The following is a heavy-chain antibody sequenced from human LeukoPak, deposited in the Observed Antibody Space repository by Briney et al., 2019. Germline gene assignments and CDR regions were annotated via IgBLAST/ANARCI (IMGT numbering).Heavy chain of an antibody. CDR2: IYTTGMT. CDR3: ARAGYTISSYRFDY. CDR1: GGSINSYW. J-gene: IGHJ4*02. V-gene: IGHV4-4*07. D-gene: IGHD3-16*02. Sequence: PSETLSLTCSVSGGSINSYWWSWIRQPAGKGLEFIGRIYTTGMTNYNPSVKSRVSMSVDTSKNQFSLELRSVTAADTAVYFCARAGYTISSYRFDYWGQGALVTVSS.